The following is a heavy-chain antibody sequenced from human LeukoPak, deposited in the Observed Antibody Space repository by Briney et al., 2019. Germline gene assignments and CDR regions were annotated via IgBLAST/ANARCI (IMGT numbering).Heavy chain of an antibody. D-gene: IGHD1-26*01. CDR2: MNIDGSEK. CDR1: GFTFSSYW. Sequence: GGSLRLSCAASGFTFSSYWMGWVRKAPGKRLEWVANMNIDGSEKYYADSAKGRFTISRDNARNSVYLQMNSLRVEDTAVYYCARDPVEWELLLDYWGQGTLVTVSS. CDR3: ARDPVEWELLLDY. V-gene: IGHV3-7*01. J-gene: IGHJ4*02.